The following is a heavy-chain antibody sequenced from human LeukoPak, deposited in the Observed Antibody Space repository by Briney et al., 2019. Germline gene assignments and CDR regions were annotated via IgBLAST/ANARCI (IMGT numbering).Heavy chain of an antibody. CDR3: ARDTATNWFDP. Sequence: SETLSLTCTVSGGSISSYYWSWIRQPPGKGLEWIGYIYYSGSTNYNPSLKSRVTISVDTSKDQFSLKLSSVTAADTAVYYCARDTATNWFDPWGQGTLVTVSS. D-gene: IGHD2-15*01. CDR1: GGSISSYY. CDR2: IYYSGST. J-gene: IGHJ5*02. V-gene: IGHV4-59*12.